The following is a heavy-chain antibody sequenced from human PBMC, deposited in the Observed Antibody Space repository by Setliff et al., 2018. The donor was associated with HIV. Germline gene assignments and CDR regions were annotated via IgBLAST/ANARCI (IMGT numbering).Heavy chain of an antibody. J-gene: IGHJ4*02. CDR1: GFKFNTYS. CDR3: ARDGPSYSSRSYGRHFDY. CDR2: ITSSGSYI. D-gene: IGHD6-13*01. Sequence: PGGSLRLSCEASGFKFNTYSMNWIRQAPGKGLEWLSSITSSGSYIHYADSVKGRFTVSRDNAKDTLYLQMNSLRADDTAVYYCARDGPSYSSRSYGRHFDYWGQGTLVTVSS. V-gene: IGHV3-21*01.